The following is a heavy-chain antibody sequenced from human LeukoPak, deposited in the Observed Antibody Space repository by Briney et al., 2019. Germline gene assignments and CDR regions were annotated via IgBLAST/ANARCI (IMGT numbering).Heavy chain of an antibody. CDR2: INHSGAT. V-gene: IGHV4-34*01. D-gene: IGHD5-24*01. CDR1: GGSFSGYY. Sequence: SETLSLTCAVYGGSFSGYYWSWIRQPPGKGLEWIGEINHSGATNYNPSLKSRVTISVDTSKNQFSLKVNSATAADTAVYYCARAPGAGYNHHFDYWGQGSLVTVSS. J-gene: IGHJ4*02. CDR3: ARAPGAGYNHHFDY.